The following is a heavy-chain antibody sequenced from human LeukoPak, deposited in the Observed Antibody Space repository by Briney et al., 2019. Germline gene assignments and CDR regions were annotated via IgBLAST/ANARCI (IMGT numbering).Heavy chain of an antibody. CDR3: AREPSLYCSGGSCYSGGRWFDP. CDR1: GYSFTSYW. V-gene: IGHV5-51*01. J-gene: IGHJ5*02. CDR2: IYPGDSDT. Sequence: GESLKISCKGPGYSFTSYWIGWVRQMPGKGLEWMGIIYPGDSDTRYSPSFQGQVTISVDKSISTAYLQWSSLKASDTAMYYCAREPSLYCSGGSCYSGGRWFDPWGQGTLVTVSS. D-gene: IGHD2-15*01.